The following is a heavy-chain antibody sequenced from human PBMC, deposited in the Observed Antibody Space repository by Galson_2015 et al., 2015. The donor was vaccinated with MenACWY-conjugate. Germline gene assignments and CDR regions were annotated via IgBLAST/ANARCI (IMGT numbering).Heavy chain of an antibody. CDR3: AKMSDMDIVVVVAALFDY. D-gene: IGHD2-15*01. CDR1: GFTFSSYA. CDR2: ISGSGGST. Sequence: SLRLSCAASGFTFSSYAMSWVRQAPGKGLEWVSAISGSGGSTYYADSVKGRFTISRDNSKNTLYLQMNSLRAEDTAVYYCAKMSDMDIVVVVAALFDYWGQGTLVTVSS. J-gene: IGHJ4*02. V-gene: IGHV3-23*01.